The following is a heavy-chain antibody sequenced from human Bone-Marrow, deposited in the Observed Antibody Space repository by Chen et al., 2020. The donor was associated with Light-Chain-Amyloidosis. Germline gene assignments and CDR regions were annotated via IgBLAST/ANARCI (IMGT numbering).Heavy chain of an antibody. CDR1: GFTFSSYA. Sequence: VQLVESGGGVVQPGRSLRLSCAASGFTFSSYAMHWVRQAPGKGLEWVAVISYDGSNKYYADSVKGRFTISRDNSKNTLYLQMNSLRAEDTAVYYCASSSSSYGMAVWGQGTTVTVSS. D-gene: IGHD6-6*01. CDR3: ASSSSSYGMAV. V-gene: IGHV3-30-3*01. CDR2: ISYDGSNK. J-gene: IGHJ6*02.